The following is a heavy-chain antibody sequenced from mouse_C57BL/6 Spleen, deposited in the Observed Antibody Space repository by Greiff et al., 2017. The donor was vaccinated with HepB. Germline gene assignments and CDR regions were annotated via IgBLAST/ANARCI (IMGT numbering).Heavy chain of an antibody. CDR1: GFTFSSYA. D-gene: IGHD1-1*01. CDR3: ARDGTTVVGDYFDY. CDR2: ISDGGSYT. Sequence: EVQLQESGGGLVKPGGSLKLSCAASGFTFSSYAMSWVRQTPEKRLEWVATISDGGSYTYYPDNVKGRFTISRDNAKNNLYLQMSHLKSEDTAMYYCARDGTTVVGDYFDYWGQGTTLTVSS. V-gene: IGHV5-4*01. J-gene: IGHJ2*01.